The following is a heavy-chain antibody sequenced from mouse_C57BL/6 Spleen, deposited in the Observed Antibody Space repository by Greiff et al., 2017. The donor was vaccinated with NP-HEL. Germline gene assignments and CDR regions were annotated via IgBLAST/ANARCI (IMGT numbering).Heavy chain of an antibody. Sequence: EVMLVESGEGLVKPGGSLKLSCAASGFTFSSYAMSWVRQTPEKRLEWVAYISSGGDYIYYADTVKGRFTISRHNARNTLYLQMSSLKSEDTAMYYCTREGNYGSSYDYWGQGTTLTVSS. J-gene: IGHJ2*01. V-gene: IGHV5-9-1*02. CDR1: GFTFSSYA. CDR2: ISSGGDYI. CDR3: TREGNYGSSYDY. D-gene: IGHD1-1*01.